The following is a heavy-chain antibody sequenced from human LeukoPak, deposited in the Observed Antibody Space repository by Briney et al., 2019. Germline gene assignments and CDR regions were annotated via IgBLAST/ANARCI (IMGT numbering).Heavy chain of an antibody. CDR1: GFTFSSYA. CDR3: AKGHSLRRVY. V-gene: IGHV3-23*01. CDR2: ISGSGGST. J-gene: IGHJ4*02. Sequence: GGSLRLSCAASGFTFSSYAMSWVRQAPGKGLGWVPAISGSGGSTYYADSVKGRFTISRDNSKNTLYLQMNSLRAEDTAVYYCAKGHSLRRVYWGQGTLVTVSS. D-gene: IGHD2-15*01.